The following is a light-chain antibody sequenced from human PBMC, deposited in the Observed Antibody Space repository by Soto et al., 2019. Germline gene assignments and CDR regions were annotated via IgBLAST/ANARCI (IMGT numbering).Light chain of an antibody. CDR3: QQNLNVPPEWT. V-gene: IGKV1-39*01. J-gene: IGKJ1*01. CDR2: ATS. Sequence: DFQMTQSPSSLSASVGDRVTITCRASQSIASYLNWYQQKPGKAPKLLIFATSNLQSGGPSRFSGSGSGTHFTLSISSLRPEDCATFYCQQNLNVPPEWTFGQGTKVDIK. CDR1: QSIASY.